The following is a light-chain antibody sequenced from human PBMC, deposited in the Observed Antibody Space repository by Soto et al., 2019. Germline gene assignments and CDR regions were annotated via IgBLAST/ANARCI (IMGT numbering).Light chain of an antibody. J-gene: IGKJ1*01. CDR1: QGVSSR. Sequence: EIVMTQSPATLAVSPGERATLSCRASQGVSSRLAWYQQKPGQAPRLLIYDVSTRASDTPARFSGSGSGTXXTXTISSLQSEDFAIYYCQQYTDWPPWTFGQGTKVEIK. CDR3: QQYTDWPPWT. V-gene: IGKV3-15*01. CDR2: DVS.